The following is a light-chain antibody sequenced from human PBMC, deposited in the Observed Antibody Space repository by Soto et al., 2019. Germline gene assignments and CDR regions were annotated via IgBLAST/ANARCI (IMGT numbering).Light chain of an antibody. CDR2: AAS. J-gene: IGKJ5*01. CDR1: QDISSY. V-gene: IGKV1-9*01. Sequence: DIQLTQSPSFLSASVEDRVTITCRASQDISSYLAWYQQKPGKAPKLLIYAASTLQSGVPSRFSGSGSGTEFTLTISSLQPEDFATYYCQQLNSYPLTFGQGTRLEIK. CDR3: QQLNSYPLT.